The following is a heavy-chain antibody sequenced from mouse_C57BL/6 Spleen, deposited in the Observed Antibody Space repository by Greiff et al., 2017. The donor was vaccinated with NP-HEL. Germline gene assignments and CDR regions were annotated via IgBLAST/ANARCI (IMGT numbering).Heavy chain of an antibody. V-gene: IGHV1-19*01. CDR1: GYTFTDYY. D-gene: IGHD2-3*01. CDR2: INPYNGGT. J-gene: IGHJ3*01. CDR3: ARGGYDGYYGFAY. Sequence: EVQLQQSGPVLVKPGASVKMSCKASGYTFTDYYMNWVKQSHGKSLEWIGVINPYNGGTSYNQKFKGKATLTVDKSSSPAYMELNSLTSEDSAVYYCARGGYDGYYGFAYWGQGTLVTVSA.